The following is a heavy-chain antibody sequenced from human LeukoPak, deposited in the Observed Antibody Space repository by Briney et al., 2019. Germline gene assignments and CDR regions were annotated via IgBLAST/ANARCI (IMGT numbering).Heavy chain of an antibody. CDR2: INQDGGEK. V-gene: IGHV3-7*05. CDR1: GFIFSSHW. J-gene: IGHJ4*02. D-gene: IGHD3-16*01. Sequence: GGSLRLSCAASGFIFSSHWMNWVRQAPGRGLEWVANINQDGGEKYYVDSVKGRFTISRDNAKNSLYLQMNSLRAEDTAVYYCARGMGGYWGQGALVTVSS. CDR3: ARGMGGY.